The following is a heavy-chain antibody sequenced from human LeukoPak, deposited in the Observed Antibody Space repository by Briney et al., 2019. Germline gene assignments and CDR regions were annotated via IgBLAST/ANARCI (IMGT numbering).Heavy chain of an antibody. V-gene: IGHV3-23*01. D-gene: IGHD2-21*02. CDR3: AKVRHIVVVTAILDY. Sequence: GGSLRPSCAASGFTFSSYAMSWVRQAPGKGLEWVSAISGSGGSTYYADSVKGRFTISRDNSKNTLYLQMNSLRAEDTAVYYCAKVRHIVVVTAILDYWGQGTLVTVSS. J-gene: IGHJ4*02. CDR1: GFTFSSYA. CDR2: ISGSGGST.